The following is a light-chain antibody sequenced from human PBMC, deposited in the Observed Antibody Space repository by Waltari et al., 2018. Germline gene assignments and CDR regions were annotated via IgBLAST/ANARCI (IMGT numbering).Light chain of an antibody. CDR3: VVYMGSGHWV. Sequence: QTVVTQEPSFSVSPGGTVTLTCGSSSGSVSTSYYPSWYQQTPGQAPRTLIYSTNTRSSGVPDRFSGSILGNKAALTITGAQADDECDYYCVVYMGSGHWVFGGGTKLTVL. CDR1: SGSVSTSYY. V-gene: IGLV8-61*01. J-gene: IGLJ3*02. CDR2: STN.